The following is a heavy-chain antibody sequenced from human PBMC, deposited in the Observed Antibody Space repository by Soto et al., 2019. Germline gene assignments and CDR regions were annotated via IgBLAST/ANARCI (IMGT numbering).Heavy chain of an antibody. D-gene: IGHD7-27*01. CDR2: INAGNGNT. Sequence: ASVKVSCKASGYTFTSYAMHWVRQAPGQRLEWMGWINAGNGNTKYSQKFQGRVTITRDTSASTAYMELSSLRSEDTAVYYCARVGGSPNWGDAFDIWGQGTMVTVSS. CDR3: ARVGGSPNWGDAFDI. J-gene: IGHJ3*02. CDR1: GYTFTSYA. V-gene: IGHV1-3*01.